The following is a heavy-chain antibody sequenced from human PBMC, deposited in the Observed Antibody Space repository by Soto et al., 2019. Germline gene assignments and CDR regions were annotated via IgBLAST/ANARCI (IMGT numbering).Heavy chain of an antibody. D-gene: IGHD3-22*01. J-gene: IGHJ6*02. CDR2: ISAYNGNT. V-gene: IGHV1-18*04. Sequence: ASVKVSCKASGYTFTSYGISWVRQAPGQGLEWMGWISAYNGNTNYAQKLQGRVTMTTDTSTSTAYMELRSLRSDDTAVYYCARVGITMIVVVTTYGMDVWGQGTTVTAP. CDR3: ARVGITMIVVVTTYGMDV. CDR1: GYTFTSYG.